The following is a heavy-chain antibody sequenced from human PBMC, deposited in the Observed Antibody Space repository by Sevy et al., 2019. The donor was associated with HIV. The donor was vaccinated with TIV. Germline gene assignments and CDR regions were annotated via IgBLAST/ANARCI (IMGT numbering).Heavy chain of an antibody. CDR2: FSFGCGKI. CDR1: GFTFSSYA. V-gene: IGHV3-23*01. J-gene: IGHJ4*02. D-gene: IGHD3-10*02. Sequence: GGSLRLSCAASGFTFSSYAMSWVRQAPGKGLEWVSTFSFGCGKINYADSVKGRFTISRDNSKNTLYLQRHGLRAEDTAVYYCAREGCSKPHDYWGQGTLVTVSS. CDR3: AREGCSKPHDY.